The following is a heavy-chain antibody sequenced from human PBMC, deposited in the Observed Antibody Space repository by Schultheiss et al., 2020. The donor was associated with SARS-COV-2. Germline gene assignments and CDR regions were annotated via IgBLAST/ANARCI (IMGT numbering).Heavy chain of an antibody. J-gene: IGHJ4*02. CDR3: ARRYYDFWSGYYRC. CDR2: INHSGST. CDR1: GGSISSSNW. V-gene: IGHV4-4*02. D-gene: IGHD3-3*01. Sequence: SETLSLTCAVSGGSISSSNWWSWVRQPPGKGLEWIGEINHSGSTNYNPSLKSRVTISVDTSKNQFSLKLSSVTAADTAVYYCARRYYDFWSGYYRCWGQGTLVTVSS.